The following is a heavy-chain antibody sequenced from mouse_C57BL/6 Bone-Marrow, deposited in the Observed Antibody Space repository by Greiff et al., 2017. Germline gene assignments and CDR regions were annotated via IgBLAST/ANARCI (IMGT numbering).Heavy chain of an antibody. J-gene: IGHJ3*01. CDR2: IHPNSGST. CDR1: GYTFTSYW. CDR3: ARENYGSGAVVAY. D-gene: IGHD1-1*01. Sequence: VQLQQPGAELVKPGASVKLSCKASGYTFTSYWMHWVKQRPGQGLEWIGMIHPNSGSTNYNEKFKSKATLTVDKSSSTAYMQLSSLTSEDSAVYYCARENYGSGAVVAYWGQGTLVTVSA. V-gene: IGHV1-64*01.